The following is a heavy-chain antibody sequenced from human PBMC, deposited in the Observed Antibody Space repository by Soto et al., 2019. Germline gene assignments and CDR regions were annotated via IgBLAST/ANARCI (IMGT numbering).Heavy chain of an antibody. V-gene: IGHV1-46*01. CDR1: GYTFTSYY. CDR2: INPSGGST. Sequence: QVQLVQSGAEVKKPGASVKVSCKASGYTFTSYYMHWVRQAPGQGLEWMGIINPSGGSTSYAQKFPGRVTMTRDTSTSTVYMELSSLRSEDTAVYYCAREVGAVAGSPGRDDYWGQGTLVTVSS. CDR3: AREVGAVAGSPGRDDY. D-gene: IGHD6-19*01. J-gene: IGHJ4*02.